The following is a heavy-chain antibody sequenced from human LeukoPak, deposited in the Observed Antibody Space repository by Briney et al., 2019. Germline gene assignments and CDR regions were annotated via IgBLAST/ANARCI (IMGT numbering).Heavy chain of an antibody. J-gene: IGHJ2*01. CDR3: ARGHPHYDFWSGYPPGWYFDL. CDR2: INHSGST. CDR1: GESFSGYY. D-gene: IGHD3-3*01. Sequence: SETLSLTCAVYGESFSGYYWSWIRQPPGKGLEWIGEINHSGSTNYNPSLKSRVTISVDTSKNQFSLKLSSVTAADTAVYYCARGHPHYDFWSGYPPGWYFDLWGRGTLVTVSS. V-gene: IGHV4-34*01.